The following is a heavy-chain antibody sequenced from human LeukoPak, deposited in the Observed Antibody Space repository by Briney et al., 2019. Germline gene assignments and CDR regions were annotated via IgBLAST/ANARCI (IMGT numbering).Heavy chain of an antibody. D-gene: IGHD1-26*01. CDR2: ISMTGRT. V-gene: IGHV4-4*02. Sequence: SETLSLTCGVSGGSITSTNWWSWVRQPPGQGLEWIGEISMTGRTNYNPSLIGRVIMSLDESRNQLSLTLTSVTAADTAMYYCTRESGPYCPFGYWGQGTLVVVPS. CDR3: TRESGPYCPFGY. CDR1: GGSITSTNW. J-gene: IGHJ4*02.